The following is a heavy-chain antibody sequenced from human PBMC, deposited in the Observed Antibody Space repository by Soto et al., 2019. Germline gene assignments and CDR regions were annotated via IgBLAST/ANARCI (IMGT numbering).Heavy chain of an antibody. D-gene: IGHD4-4*01. CDR3: ARSRWDSNYFDY. Sequence: SETLSLTCTVSGGSISSGFYYWSWIRQHPGKGLEWIGYIYYSGSTYYNPSLKSRVTISVDTSKNQFSLKLSSVTAADTAVYYCARSRWDSNYFDYWGQGTLVTVSS. CDR2: IYYSGST. CDR1: GGSISSGFYY. J-gene: IGHJ4*02. V-gene: IGHV4-31*03.